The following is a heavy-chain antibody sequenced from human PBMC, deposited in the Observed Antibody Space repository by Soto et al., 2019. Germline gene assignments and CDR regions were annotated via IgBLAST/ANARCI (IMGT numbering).Heavy chain of an antibody. J-gene: IGHJ6*04. V-gene: IGHV1-2*04. CDR3: ARDRITGNYYYGMDV. CDR1: GYTFTGYY. CDR2: INPNSGGT. Sequence: ASVKVSCKASGYTFTGYYMHWVRQAPGQGLEWMGWINPNSGGTNYAQKFQGWVTMTRDTSISTAYMELSRLRSDDTAVYYCARDRITGNYYYGMDVWGKGTTVTVSS. D-gene: IGHD1-20*01.